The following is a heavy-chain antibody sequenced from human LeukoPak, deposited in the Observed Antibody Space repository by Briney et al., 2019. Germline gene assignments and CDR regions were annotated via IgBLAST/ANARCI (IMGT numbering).Heavy chain of an antibody. CDR3: ARLVWTPYYYDSSGYLLPNYYYYYMDV. V-gene: IGHV4-4*07. CDR2: IYTSGST. CDR1: GGSISSYY. J-gene: IGHJ6*03. Sequence: SETLSLTCTVSGGSISSYYWSWIRQPAGKGLEWIGRIYTSGSTNYNPSLKSRVTISVDTSKNQFSLKLSSVTAADTAVYYCARLVWTPYYYDSSGYLLPNYYYYYMDVWGKGTTVTVSS. D-gene: IGHD3-22*01.